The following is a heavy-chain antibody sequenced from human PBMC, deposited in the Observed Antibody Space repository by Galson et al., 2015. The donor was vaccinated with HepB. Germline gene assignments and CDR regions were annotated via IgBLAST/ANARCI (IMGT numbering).Heavy chain of an antibody. V-gene: IGHV3-9*01. CDR2: INWNSARL. CDR3: AKDILPDHDFPNGFGGGAFEI. Sequence: SLRLSCAASGFNLDDFAMHWVRQPPGGGLEWVSGINWNSARLNYADSVEGRFTVSRDNAKNSLSLEMNSLRPEDTALYYCAKDILPDHDFPNGFGGGAFEIWGRGTMVSVSS. D-gene: IGHD3-16*01. J-gene: IGHJ3*02. CDR1: GFNLDDFA.